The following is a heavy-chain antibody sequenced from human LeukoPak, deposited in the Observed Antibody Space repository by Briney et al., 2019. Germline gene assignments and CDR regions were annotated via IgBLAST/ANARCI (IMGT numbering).Heavy chain of an antibody. V-gene: IGHV4-38-2*02. D-gene: IGHD6-25*01. CDR2: IYHSGGT. CDR3: ASLTGGPAAGDY. CDR1: GYSISSGYY. J-gene: IGHJ4*02. Sequence: NPSETLSLTCTVSGYSISSGYYWGWIRQPPGKGLEWIGSIYHSGGTYYNPSLKSRVTISVDTSKNQFSLKLSSVTAADTAVYYCASLTGGPAAGDYWGQGTLVTVSS.